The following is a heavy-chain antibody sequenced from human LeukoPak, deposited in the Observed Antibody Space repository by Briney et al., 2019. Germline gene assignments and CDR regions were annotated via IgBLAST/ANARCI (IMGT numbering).Heavy chain of an antibody. CDR3: ARAVIAARPDY. V-gene: IGHV4-59*12. D-gene: IGHD6-6*01. Sequence: SETLSLTCTVSGGSISSYYWSWIRQPPGKGLEWIGYIYYSGSTNYNPSLKSRVTISVDTSKNQFSLKLSSVTAADTAVYYCARAVIAARPDYWGQGTLVTVSS. CDR1: GGSISSYY. CDR2: IYYSGST. J-gene: IGHJ4*02.